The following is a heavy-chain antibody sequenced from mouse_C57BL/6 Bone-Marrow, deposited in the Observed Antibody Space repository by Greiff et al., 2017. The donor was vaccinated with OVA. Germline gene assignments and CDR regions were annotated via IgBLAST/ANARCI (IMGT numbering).Heavy chain of an antibody. V-gene: IGHV1-81*01. CDR3: ARSGIYYEDY. J-gene: IGHJ2*01. Sequence: LQLQQSGAALARPGASVKLSCKASGYTFTSYGLSCVQQRTGQGLSWIGEIYPRSGNTYYNEKFKGKATLTADKSSSTAYMELRSLTSEDSAVYFCARSGIYYEDYWGQGTTLTVSS. CDR1: GYTFTSYG. D-gene: IGHD2-4*01. CDR2: IYPRSGNT.